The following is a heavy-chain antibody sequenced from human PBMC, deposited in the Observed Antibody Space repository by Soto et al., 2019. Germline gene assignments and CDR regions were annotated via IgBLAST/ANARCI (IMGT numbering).Heavy chain of an antibody. CDR1: GGTFSSYT. V-gene: IGHV1-69*12. CDR2: IIPIFGTA. J-gene: IGHJ2*01. Sequence: QVQLVQSGAEVKKPGSSVTVSCKASGGTFSSYTISWVRQAPGQGLEWMGGIIPIFGTANYAQKFQGRVTITADESTSTAYMELSSLSSEDTAVYYCARGNHRGLQLWYFDLWGRGTLVTVSS. CDR3: ARGNHRGLQLWYFDL. D-gene: IGHD5-12*01.